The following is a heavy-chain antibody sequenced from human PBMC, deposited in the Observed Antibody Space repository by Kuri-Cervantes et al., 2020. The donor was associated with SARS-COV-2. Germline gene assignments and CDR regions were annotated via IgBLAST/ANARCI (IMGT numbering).Heavy chain of an antibody. J-gene: IGHJ4*02. D-gene: IGHD3-10*01. CDR3: VKGSAASRPYYFDS. Sequence: GGSLRLSCAASGITFSSYAMSWVRQAPGKGLEWVSAITDDGGSTYHADSVKGRFTIPRDNSKTTLFLQMNSLRAEDTAVYHCVKGSAASRPYYFDSWGQGTLVTVSS. V-gene: IGHV3-23*01. CDR2: ITDDGGST. CDR1: GITFSSYA.